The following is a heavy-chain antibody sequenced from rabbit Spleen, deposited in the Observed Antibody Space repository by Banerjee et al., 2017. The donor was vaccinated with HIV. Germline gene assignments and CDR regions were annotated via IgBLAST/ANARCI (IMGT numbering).Heavy chain of an antibody. J-gene: IGHJ4*01. CDR1: GFTLSSYYM. CDR2: IYTGNTKT. V-gene: IGHV1S45*01. D-gene: IGHD8-1*01. Sequence: QEQLKESGGGLVQPGGSLKLSCKASGFTLSSYYMNWVRQAPGKGLEWIGCIYTGNTKTYYAGWAKGRFTISKASSTTVTLQMTSLTAADTATYFCARDSGIAPYTDVYFNLWGPGTLVTVS. CDR3: ARDSGIAPYTDVYFNL.